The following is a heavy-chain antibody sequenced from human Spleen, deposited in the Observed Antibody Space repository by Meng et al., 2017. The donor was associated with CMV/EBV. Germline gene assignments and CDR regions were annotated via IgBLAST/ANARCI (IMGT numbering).Heavy chain of an antibody. J-gene: IGHJ6*02. CDR3: AKDMGGGCSSTSCYGHYYGMDV. D-gene: IGHD2-2*01. CDR2: LSWNSGSI. Sequence: LSLTCAASGFTFDNCAMHWVRQAPGKGLEWVSGLSWNSGSIGYADSVKGRFTISRDNAKNSLYLQMNSLRAEDTALYYCAKDMGGGCSSTSCYGHYYGMDVWGQGTTVTVSS. CDR1: GFTFDNCA. V-gene: IGHV3-9*01.